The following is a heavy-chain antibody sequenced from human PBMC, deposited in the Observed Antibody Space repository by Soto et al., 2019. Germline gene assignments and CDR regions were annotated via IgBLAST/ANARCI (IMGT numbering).Heavy chain of an antibody. CDR1: GESISSSVW. CDR2: VFHTGNT. CDR3: ARKAWVRFAY. Sequence: SQTLSLTCAVSGESISSSVWWSWVRQPPGKGLEWIGEVFHTGNTNYNPSLKSRVTMSVDKYTNEFSLKVTSVNAADTAIYYCARKAWVRFAYWGKGALVTVSS. V-gene: IGHV4-4*02. J-gene: IGHJ4*02. D-gene: IGHD7-27*01.